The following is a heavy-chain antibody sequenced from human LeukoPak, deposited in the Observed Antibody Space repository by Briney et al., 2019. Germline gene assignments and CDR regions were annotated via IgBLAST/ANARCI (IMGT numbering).Heavy chain of an antibody. J-gene: IGHJ4*02. Sequence: GGSLRLSCAASGFTFSSYWMSWVRQAPGKGLGWVANIKQDGSEKYYVDSVKGRFTISRDNAKNSLYLQMNSLRVEDTAVYYCALRYTYYDFWSGYRGPVDYWGQGTLVTVSS. CDR2: IKQDGSEK. D-gene: IGHD3-3*01. CDR1: GFTFSSYW. V-gene: IGHV3-7*01. CDR3: ALRYTYYDFWSGYRGPVDY.